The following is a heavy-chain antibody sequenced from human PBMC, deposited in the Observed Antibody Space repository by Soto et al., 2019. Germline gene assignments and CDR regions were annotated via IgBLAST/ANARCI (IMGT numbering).Heavy chain of an antibody. CDR1: GYTFTGYY. V-gene: IGHV1-2*04. D-gene: IGHD5-18*01. J-gene: IGHJ4*02. Sequence: ASVKVSCKASGYTFTGYYMHWVRQAPGQGLEWMGWINPNSGGTNYAQKFQGWVTMTRDTSISTAYMELSRLRSDDTAVYYCARVYEAGDTYMVTGYYLDYCGQGTLVTVSS. CDR3: ARVYEAGDTYMVTGYYLDY. CDR2: INPNSGGT.